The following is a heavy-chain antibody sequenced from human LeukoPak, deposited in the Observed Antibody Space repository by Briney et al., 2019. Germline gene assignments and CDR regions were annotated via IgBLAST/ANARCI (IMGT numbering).Heavy chain of an antibody. CDR2: INHSGST. CDR1: GGSFSGYY. Sequence: KPSETLSLTCAVYGGSFSGYYWSWIRQPPGEGLEWIGEINHSGSTNYNPSLKSRVTISVDTSKNQFSLKLSSVTAADTAVYYCARGFRGVYSYGSKLNFYFDYWGQGTLVTVSS. CDR3: ARGFRGVYSYGSKLNFYFDY. J-gene: IGHJ4*02. D-gene: IGHD5-18*01. V-gene: IGHV4-34*01.